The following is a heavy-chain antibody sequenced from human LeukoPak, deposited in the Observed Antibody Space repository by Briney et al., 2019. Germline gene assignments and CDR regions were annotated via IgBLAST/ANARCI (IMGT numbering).Heavy chain of an antibody. J-gene: IGHJ5*02. CDR3: ARVLAYCGGDCYSDGDNWFDP. D-gene: IGHD2-21*02. CDR1: GYTFTGYY. V-gene: IGHV1-2*06. CDR2: INPNSGGT. Sequence: ASVKVSCKASGYTFTGYYMHWVRQAPGQGLEWMGRINPNSGGTNYAQKFQGRVTMTRDTSISTAYMELNRLRSDDTAVYYCARVLAYCGGDCYSDGDNWFDPWGQGTLVTVSS.